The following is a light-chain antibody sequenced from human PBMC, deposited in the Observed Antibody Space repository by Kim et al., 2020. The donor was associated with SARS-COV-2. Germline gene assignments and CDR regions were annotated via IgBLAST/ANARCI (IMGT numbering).Light chain of an antibody. V-gene: IGKV2-28*01. J-gene: IGKJ2*01. Sequence: DIVMTQSPLSLPVTPGEPASISCRSSQSVLHSNGYNYLDWYLQKPGQSPQLLIYLGSNRASGVPDRFSGSGSGRDFTLKIRRVEAEDVGVYYCMQALQTPPYTFGQGTKLEI. CDR2: LGS. CDR3: MQALQTPPYT. CDR1: QSVLHSNGYNY.